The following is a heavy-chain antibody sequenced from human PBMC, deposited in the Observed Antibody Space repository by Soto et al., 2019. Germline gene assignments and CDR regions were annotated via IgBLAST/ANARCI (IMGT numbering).Heavy chain of an antibody. CDR2: ISYDGSTQ. D-gene: IGHD7-27*01. CDR1: GFAFSSHG. Sequence: QVQLVESGGGVVQSGRSLRLSCAASGFAFSSHGMHWVRQAPGKGLEWVAVISYDGSTQYYADSVKGRFTISRDNSKNPLYLQMNSLRAEDTGVYYCAKDGETALDYWGQGTLVTVSS. J-gene: IGHJ4*02. CDR3: AKDGETALDY. V-gene: IGHV3-30*18.